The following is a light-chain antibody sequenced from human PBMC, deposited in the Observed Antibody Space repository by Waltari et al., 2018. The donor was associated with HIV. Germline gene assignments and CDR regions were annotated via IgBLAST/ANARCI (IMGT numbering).Light chain of an antibody. CDR3: QQYDNWPPRT. CDR2: GAS. J-gene: IGKJ1*01. CDR1: QSVSSN. V-gene: IGKV3-15*01. Sequence: EIVMTQSPATLSVSPGERATLSCRASQSVSSNLAWYQQKPGQSPRLRIYGASTMATGIPARFMGSGSGTEFTLTISSLHSEDFAVYYCQQYDNWPPRTFGQGTKVEIK.